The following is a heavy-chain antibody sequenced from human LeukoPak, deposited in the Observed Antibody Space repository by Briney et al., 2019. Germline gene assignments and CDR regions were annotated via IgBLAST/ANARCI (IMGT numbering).Heavy chain of an antibody. V-gene: IGHV4-30-2*01. Sequence: PSQTLSLTCALSGGSISSGGYSGRWIRQPPGGGLVWMGYIYQRGGTYYHPPLKSRVTISVDRSKNPFSLKLSSVNAADTAVYYCARAALGRTHNCSGSSCYSERLYYFDYWGQGTLVTVSS. D-gene: IGHD2-15*01. J-gene: IGHJ4*02. CDR1: GGSISSGGYS. CDR3: ARAALGRTHNCSGSSCYSERLYYFDY. CDR2: IYQRGGT.